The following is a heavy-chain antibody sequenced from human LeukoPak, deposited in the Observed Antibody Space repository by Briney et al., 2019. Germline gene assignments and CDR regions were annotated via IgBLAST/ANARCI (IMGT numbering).Heavy chain of an antibody. Sequence: SETLSLTCTASGGSIRSYYWSWIRQPPGKGLEWIGYIYYSGSTNYNPSLKSRVTISVDTSKNQFSLKLSSVTAADTAVYYCARDSGYDEGLNFDYWGQGTLVTVSS. D-gene: IGHD5-12*01. CDR3: ARDSGYDEGLNFDY. V-gene: IGHV4-59*01. CDR1: GGSIRSYY. CDR2: IYYSGST. J-gene: IGHJ4*02.